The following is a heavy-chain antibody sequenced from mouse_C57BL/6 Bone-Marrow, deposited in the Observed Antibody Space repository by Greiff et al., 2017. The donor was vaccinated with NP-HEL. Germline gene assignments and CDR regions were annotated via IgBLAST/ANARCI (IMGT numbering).Heavy chain of an antibody. CDR2: IYPRSGNT. J-gene: IGHJ2*01. V-gene: IGHV1-81*01. CDR3: ARDEVVADY. CDR1: GYTFTSYG. D-gene: IGHD1-1*01. Sequence: VHLVESGAELARPGASVKLSCKASGYTFTSYGISWVKQRTGQGLEWIGEIYPRSGNTYYNEKFKGKATLTADKSSSTAYMELRSLTSEDSAVYFCARDEVVADYWGQGTTLTVSS.